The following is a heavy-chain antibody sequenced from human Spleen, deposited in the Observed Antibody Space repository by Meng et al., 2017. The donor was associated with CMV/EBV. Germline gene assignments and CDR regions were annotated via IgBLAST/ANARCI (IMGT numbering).Heavy chain of an antibody. J-gene: IGHJ4*02. CDR1: GSISSGAYY. CDR2: IYYSGST. CDR3: ARVWQSNELLYEFDY. D-gene: IGHD2-2*02. V-gene: IGHV4-30-4*08. Sequence: GSISSGAYYWSWLRQPPGKGLEWIGYIYYSGSTYYNPSLKSRVTISVDTSKNQFSLKLSSVTAADTAVYYCARVWQSNELLYEFDYWGQGTLVTVSS.